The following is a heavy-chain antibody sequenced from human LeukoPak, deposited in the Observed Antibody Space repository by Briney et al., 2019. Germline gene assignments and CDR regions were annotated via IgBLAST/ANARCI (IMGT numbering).Heavy chain of an antibody. J-gene: IGHJ4*02. Sequence: GGSLRLSCAASGFTFDDYGMSWVRQAPGKGLEWVSGINWNGGSTGYADSVKGRFTISRDNAKNSLYLQVNSLRAEDTALYYCARAQGRYYDSSGYSFDYWGQGTLATVSS. V-gene: IGHV3-20*04. D-gene: IGHD3-22*01. CDR2: INWNGGST. CDR3: ARAQGRYYDSSGYSFDY. CDR1: GFTFDDYG.